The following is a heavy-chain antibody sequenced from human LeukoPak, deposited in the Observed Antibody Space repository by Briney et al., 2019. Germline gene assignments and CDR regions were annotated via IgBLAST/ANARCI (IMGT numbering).Heavy chain of an antibody. V-gene: IGHV3-30*02. CDR3: ASNTGAPSNY. J-gene: IGHJ4*02. CDR1: GFTFSGSG. D-gene: IGHD1-14*01. CDR2: IRYDSSYQ. Sequence: GESLRLSCAASGFTFSGSGMHWVRQTPGKGLEWVAFIRYDSSYQFYTDSVRGRFTISRDNSKHTLHLQMNSLRAEDTAVYYCASNTGAPSNYWGQGTLVTVSS.